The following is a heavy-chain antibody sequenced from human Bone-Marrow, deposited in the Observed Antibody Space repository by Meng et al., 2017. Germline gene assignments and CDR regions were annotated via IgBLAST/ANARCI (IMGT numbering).Heavy chain of an antibody. CDR1: GYTFTSYD. CDR3: VLDEDISAAGKLFGDY. Sequence: QVQLVQSGGEVKKPGASVKVSCKASGYTFTSYDINWVRQATGQGLEWMGWMNPNSGNTGYAQKFQGRVTITRNTSISTAYMELSSLRSEDMAVYYCVLDEDISAAGKLFGDYWGQGTLVTVSS. J-gene: IGHJ4*02. D-gene: IGHD6-13*01. V-gene: IGHV1-8*03. CDR2: MNPNSGNT.